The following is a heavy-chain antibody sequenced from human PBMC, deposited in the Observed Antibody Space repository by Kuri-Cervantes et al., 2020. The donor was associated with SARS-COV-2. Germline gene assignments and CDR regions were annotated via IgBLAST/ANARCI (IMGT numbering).Heavy chain of an antibody. Sequence: SETLSLTCTVSGGSISSGSYYWSWIRQPAGKGLEWIGRIYTSGSTNYNPSLKSRVTISVDTSKNQFSLKLSSVTAADTAVYYCARVRGVLGEVYFDYWGQGILVTGSS. D-gene: IGHD3-10*01. CDR3: ARVRGVLGEVYFDY. CDR1: GGSISSGSYY. CDR2: IYTSGST. V-gene: IGHV4-61*02. J-gene: IGHJ4*02.